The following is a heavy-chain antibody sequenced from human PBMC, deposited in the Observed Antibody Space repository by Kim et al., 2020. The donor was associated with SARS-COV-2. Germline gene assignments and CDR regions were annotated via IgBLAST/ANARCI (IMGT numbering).Heavy chain of an antibody. V-gene: IGHV3-30*04. CDR1: TFTFSNYP. CDR2: ISYDGRNE. J-gene: IGHJ3*02. Sequence: GGSLRLSCAASTFTFSNYPMHWVRQAPGKGLEWVAVISYDGRNEYYADSVKGRFTISRDNSKNTLCLQMNGLRAEDTAVYYCARERDAFDIWGQGTMVTVSS. CDR3: ARERDAFDI.